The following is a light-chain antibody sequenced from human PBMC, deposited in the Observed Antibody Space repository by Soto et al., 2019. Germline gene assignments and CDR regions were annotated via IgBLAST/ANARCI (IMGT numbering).Light chain of an antibody. V-gene: IGLV2-14*01. Sequence: QSVLTQPASVSGSPGQSITISCTGTSSDVGGYNYVSWYQQHPGKAPKLIIYEVSNRPSGVSNRFSGSKSGNTASLTISGLQADDEADYYCSSFTSSITLEVFGGGTKLTVL. CDR1: SSDVGGYNY. CDR2: EVS. J-gene: IGLJ2*01. CDR3: SSFTSSITLEV.